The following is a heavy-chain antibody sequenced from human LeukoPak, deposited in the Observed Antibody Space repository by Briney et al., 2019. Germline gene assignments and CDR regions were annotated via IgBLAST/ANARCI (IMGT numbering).Heavy chain of an antibody. CDR3: ARGGIYDILTGYTVGDY. CDR2: INPNSGGT. V-gene: IGHV1-2*06. D-gene: IGHD3-9*01. Sequence: ASVKVSCKASGYTFTGYYMHWVRQAPGQGLEWVGRINPNSGGTNYAQKFQGRVTMTRDTSISTAYMELSRLRSDDTAVYYCARGGIYDILTGYTVGDYWGQGTLVTVSS. J-gene: IGHJ4*02. CDR1: GYTFTGYY.